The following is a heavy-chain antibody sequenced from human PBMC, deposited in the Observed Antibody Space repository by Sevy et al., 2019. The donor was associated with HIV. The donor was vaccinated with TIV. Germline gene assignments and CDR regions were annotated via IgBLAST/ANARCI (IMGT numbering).Heavy chain of an antibody. CDR3: AKDRVSGTYYTGDFDY. J-gene: IGHJ4*02. CDR1: GFTFSTYA. D-gene: IGHD3-10*01. V-gene: IGHV3-23*01. Sequence: GGSLRLSCAASGFTFSTYAMTWVRQAPGKGLEWVSVISASAGSTYYSDSVKGRFTISRDNSKNTLYLQMKSLRAEDTAVYYCAKDRVSGTYYTGDFDYWGQGTLVTVSS. CDR2: ISASAGST.